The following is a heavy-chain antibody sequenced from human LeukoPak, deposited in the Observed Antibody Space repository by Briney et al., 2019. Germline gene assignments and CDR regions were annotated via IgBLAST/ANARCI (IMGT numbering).Heavy chain of an antibody. CDR2: INDRGRA. V-gene: IGHV4-34*01. Sequence: SETLSLTCAVYGGSFSDHDWHWIRQPPGKGLEWLGEINDRGRANYNPSLRSRVSMAVDTSKSQFSLKLTTVTAADTGVYYCARESSGRETAVDVWGQGTTVIVSS. D-gene: IGHD3-22*01. J-gene: IGHJ6*02. CDR1: GGSFSDHD. CDR3: ARESSGRETAVDV.